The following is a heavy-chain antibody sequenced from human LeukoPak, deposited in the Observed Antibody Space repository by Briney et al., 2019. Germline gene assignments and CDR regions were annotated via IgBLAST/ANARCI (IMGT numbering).Heavy chain of an antibody. Sequence: PSETLSLTCTVSGGSISSSSYYWGWIRQPPGKGLEWIGSIYYSGSTYYNPSLKSRVTISVDTSKNQFSLKLSSVTAADTAVYYCGRRWVVGEFDYWGQGTLVTVSS. D-gene: IGHD3-16*01. CDR1: GGSISSSSYY. J-gene: IGHJ4*02. CDR3: GRRWVVGEFDY. V-gene: IGHV4-39*01. CDR2: IYYSGST.